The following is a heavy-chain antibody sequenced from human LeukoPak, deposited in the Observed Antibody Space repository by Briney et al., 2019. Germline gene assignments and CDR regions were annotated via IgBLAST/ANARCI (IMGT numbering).Heavy chain of an antibody. J-gene: IGHJ4*02. CDR2: INPNSGGT. D-gene: IGHD3-16*01. Sequence: ASVKVSCKASGYTFTGYYMHRVRQAPGQGLEWMGWINPNSGGTNYAQKFQGRVTMTRDTSISTAYMELSRLRSDDTAVYYCAREAGGTSYFDYWGQGTLVTVSS. V-gene: IGHV1-2*02. CDR3: AREAGGTSYFDY. CDR1: GYTFTGYY.